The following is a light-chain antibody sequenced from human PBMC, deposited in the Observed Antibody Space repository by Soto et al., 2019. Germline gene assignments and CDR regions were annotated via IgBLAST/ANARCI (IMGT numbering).Light chain of an antibody. CDR2: GNT. CDR3: QSHDSSLSAHVV. CDR1: SSNIGADYD. V-gene: IGLV1-40*01. J-gene: IGLJ2*01. Sequence: QSVLTQPPSVSGAPGQRVTISCTGSSSNIGADYDVQWYQQVPGTAPKLLIYGNTNRPSGVPDRFSGSISGTSASLAISGLRAEDEADYYCQSHDSSLSAHVVFGGGTKLTVL.